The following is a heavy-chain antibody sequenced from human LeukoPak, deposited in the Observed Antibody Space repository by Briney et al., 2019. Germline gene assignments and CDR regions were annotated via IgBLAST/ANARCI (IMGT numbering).Heavy chain of an antibody. CDR3: ARVTWGSGWYSGWFDP. J-gene: IGHJ5*02. V-gene: IGHV4-59*08. D-gene: IGHD6-19*01. CDR1: VFTFSSYA. Sequence: GSLRLSCAASVFTFSSYAMSWVRQAPGKGREWIGYIYYSGSTNYNPSLKRRVTISADTSKNQFSLKLSSVTAADTAVYYCARVTWGSGWYSGWFDPWGQGTLVTVSS. CDR2: IYYSGST.